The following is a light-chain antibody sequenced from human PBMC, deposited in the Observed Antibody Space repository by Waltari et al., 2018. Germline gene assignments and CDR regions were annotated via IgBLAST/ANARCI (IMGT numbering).Light chain of an antibody. V-gene: IGLV1-44*01. Sequence: QSVLTQPPSASGTPGQRVIISCSGSSSNIGSNTVNWYQQLPGTAPKVLVYSNNKRPSGVPARFSGSKSATSASLAISVLQSDDEADYYCAAWDDSLNCFVFGTGTRFTVL. J-gene: IGLJ1*01. CDR1: SSNIGSNT. CDR2: SNN. CDR3: AAWDDSLNCFV.